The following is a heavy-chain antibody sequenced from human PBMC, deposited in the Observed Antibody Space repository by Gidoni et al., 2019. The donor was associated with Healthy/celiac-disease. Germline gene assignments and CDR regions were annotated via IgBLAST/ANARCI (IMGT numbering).Heavy chain of an antibody. Sequence: EVQLLESGGGLVQPGGSLRLSCAASGFTFSSYAMSWVRQAPGKGLEGVAAISGSGGSTYYADSVKGRFTISRDNSKNTLYLQMNSLRAEDTAVYYCAKGAGGGTYYYDSSGYPYFDYWGQGTLVTVSS. CDR3: AKGAGGGTYYYDSSGYPYFDY. D-gene: IGHD3-22*01. V-gene: IGHV3-23*01. CDR2: ISGSGGST. CDR1: GFTFSSYA. J-gene: IGHJ4*02.